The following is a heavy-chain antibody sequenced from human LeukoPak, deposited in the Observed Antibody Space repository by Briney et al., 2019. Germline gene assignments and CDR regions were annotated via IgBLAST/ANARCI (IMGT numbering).Heavy chain of an antibody. V-gene: IGHV4-34*01. Sequence: GSLRLSCAASGFSFSDYYMSWIRQAPGKGLEWIGEINHSGSTNYNPSLKSRVTISVDTSKNQFSLKLSSVTAADTAVYYCARGRVLAAAGYFDYWGQGTLVTVSS. CDR3: ARGRVLAAAGYFDY. CDR1: GFSFSDYY. CDR2: INHSGST. D-gene: IGHD6-13*01. J-gene: IGHJ4*02.